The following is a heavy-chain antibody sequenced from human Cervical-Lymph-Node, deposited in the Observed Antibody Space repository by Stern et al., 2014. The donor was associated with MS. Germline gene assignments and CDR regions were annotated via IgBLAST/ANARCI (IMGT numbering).Heavy chain of an antibody. V-gene: IGHV3-30-3*01. Sequence: QVQLLQSGGGVVQPGRSLRLSCAASGFTFSSHSMHWVRQAPGKGLEWVAVISSDGIINYYADSVKGRFTISRDSSKDTLFLQMNSLRPEDTAVYYCARERSEINLFFYFDYWGQGTLVTVSS. CDR2: ISSDGIIN. CDR3: ARERSEINLFFYFDY. CDR1: GFTFSSHS. J-gene: IGHJ4*02.